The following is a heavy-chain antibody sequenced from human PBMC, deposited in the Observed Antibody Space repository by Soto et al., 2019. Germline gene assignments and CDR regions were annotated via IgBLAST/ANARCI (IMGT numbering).Heavy chain of an antibody. CDR3: ARPPRTIGTGNDAFDI. CDR1: GFTFSSYA. CDR2: ISYDGSNR. V-gene: IGHV3-30-3*01. J-gene: IGHJ3*02. Sequence: PGGSLRLSCAASGFTFSSYAMHWVRQAPGKGLEWVAVISYDGSNRYHADSVKGRFTISRDNSKNTLYLQMNSLRAEDTAVYYCARPPRTIGTGNDAFDIWGQGTMVTVSS. D-gene: IGHD1-1*01.